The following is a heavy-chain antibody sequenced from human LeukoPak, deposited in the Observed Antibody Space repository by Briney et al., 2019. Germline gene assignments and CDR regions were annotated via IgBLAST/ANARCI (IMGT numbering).Heavy chain of an antibody. V-gene: IGHV4-38-2*01. CDR3: ARTSTRTTDSFDY. J-gene: IGHJ4*02. CDR1: GYSISSGFY. D-gene: IGHD1-7*01. Sequence: SETLSLTCAVSGYSISSGFYWGWLRQPPGKGLEWIATIYRTGTTYYNPSLKSRVTISADTSKNQFSLKLSSVTAADTALYYCARTSTRTTDSFDYWGQGTLVTVSS. CDR2: IYRTGTT.